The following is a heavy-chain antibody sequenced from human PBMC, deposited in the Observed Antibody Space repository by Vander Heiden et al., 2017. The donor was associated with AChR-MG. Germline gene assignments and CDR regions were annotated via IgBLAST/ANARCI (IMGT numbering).Heavy chain of an antibody. CDR1: GFYFSSYA. D-gene: IGHD3-3*01. Sequence: EVQLLESGGGLVQTGGSVRLACAASGFYFSSYAMSWVRQAPGKGLEWVSGISSSGGDTPYADSVKGRFTISRDNSKNTLYLQMNSLRAEDTAVYYCAKKNPGVAPFDYWGQGTLVTVSS. V-gene: IGHV3-23*01. CDR2: ISSSGGDT. J-gene: IGHJ4*02. CDR3: AKKNPGVAPFDY.